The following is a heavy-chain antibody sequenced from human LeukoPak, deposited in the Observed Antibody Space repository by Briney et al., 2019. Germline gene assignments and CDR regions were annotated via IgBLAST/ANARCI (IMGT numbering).Heavy chain of an antibody. Sequence: ASVKVSCKASGYTFTSYYMHWVRQAPGQGLEWMGIINPSGGSTSYAQKFQGRVTMARDTSTSTVYMELSSLRSEDTAVYCCERDMSSGYVRYFDYWGQGTLVTVSS. V-gene: IGHV1-46*01. CDR1: GYTFTSYY. CDR3: ERDMSSGYVRYFDY. J-gene: IGHJ4*02. D-gene: IGHD3-22*01. CDR2: INPSGGST.